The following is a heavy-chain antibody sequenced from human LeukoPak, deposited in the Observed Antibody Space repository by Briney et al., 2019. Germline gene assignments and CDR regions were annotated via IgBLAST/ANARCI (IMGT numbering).Heavy chain of an antibody. CDR3: ARGYYDFWSGYPSFDY. D-gene: IGHD3-3*01. CDR1: GGSISSGSCY. J-gene: IGHJ4*02. Sequence: SQTPSLTCTVSGGSISSGSCYWSLIRQPAGKGLEWIGRSYTSASTNYNPSLKSRVTISVDTYNNQFSLKLSSVTAADTAVYYCARGYYDFWSGYPSFDYWGQGTLVTVSS. V-gene: IGHV4-61*02. CDR2: SYTSAST.